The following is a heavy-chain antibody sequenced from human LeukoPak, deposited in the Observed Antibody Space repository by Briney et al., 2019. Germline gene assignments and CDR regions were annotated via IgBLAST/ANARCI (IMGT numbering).Heavy chain of an antibody. D-gene: IGHD3-9*01. CDR3: VRGADTGYSSDS. V-gene: IGHV3-74*01. CDR2: INSDGRST. Sequence: GGSLRLSCVASGFTFSRYWMHWVRQAPGKGLVWVSRINSDGRSTNYADSVKGRFSISRDNAENTLYLQMNSLRVEDTAVYYCVRGADTGYSSDSWGQGTLGTVSS. J-gene: IGHJ4*02. CDR1: GFTFSRYW.